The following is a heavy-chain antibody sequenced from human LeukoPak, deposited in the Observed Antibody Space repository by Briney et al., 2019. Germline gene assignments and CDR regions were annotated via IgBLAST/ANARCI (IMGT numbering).Heavy chain of an antibody. V-gene: IGHV1-2*02. J-gene: IGHJ6*02. D-gene: IGHD3-16*01. CDR1: GYSFTGYY. CDR3: AREISPMVRLGGDYYYYGMDV. CDR2: INPNSGGI. Sequence: ASVKVSCKASGYSFTGYYIHWVRQAPGQGLECMGWINPNSGGIKSAQKFQDRVTMTRGTSISTAYMELSRLTSDDTAIYYCAREISPMVRLGGDYYYYGMDVWGQGTPVTVSS.